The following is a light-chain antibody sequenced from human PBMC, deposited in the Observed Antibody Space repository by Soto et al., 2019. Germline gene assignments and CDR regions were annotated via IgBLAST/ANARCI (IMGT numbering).Light chain of an antibody. Sequence: DIQMTQSPSSLSASVGYRVTITCRASQSISSYLNWYQQKPGKAPKLLIYAASSLQSGVPSRFSGSGSGTDFTLTISSLQPEDFATYYCQQSYSTPRWTFGQGTKV. J-gene: IGKJ1*01. CDR2: AAS. V-gene: IGKV1-39*01. CDR3: QQSYSTPRWT. CDR1: QSISSY.